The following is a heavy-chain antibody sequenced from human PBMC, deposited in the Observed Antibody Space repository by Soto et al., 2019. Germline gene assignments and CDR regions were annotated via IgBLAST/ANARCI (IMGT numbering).Heavy chain of an antibody. CDR1: GYTFTSYD. D-gene: IGHD6-13*01. CDR3: ARRRGSSSRTTPSWFDP. V-gene: IGHV1-8*01. J-gene: IGHJ5*02. CDR2: MNPNSGNT. Sequence: GASVKVSCKASGYTFTSYDINWVRQATGQGLEWMGWMNPNSGNTGYAQKFQGRVTMTRNTSISTAYMELSSLRSEDTAVYYCARRRGSSSRTTPSWFDPWGQGTLVTSPQ.